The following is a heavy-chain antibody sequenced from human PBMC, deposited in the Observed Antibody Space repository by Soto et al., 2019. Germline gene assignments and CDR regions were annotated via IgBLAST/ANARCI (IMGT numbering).Heavy chain of an antibody. Sequence: SVKVSCKASRVAFSKFIVTWVRQAPGLGLEWVGGIIPIFGTANYAQKFQGRVTITADESTSTSYMEVDNLRSEDTAVYYCAKVRYSSPMGYYYGMDVWGQGTTVTRLL. CDR3: AKVRYSSPMGYYYGMDV. CDR1: RVAFSKFI. V-gene: IGHV1-69*13. CDR2: IIPIFGTA. D-gene: IGHD6-19*01. J-gene: IGHJ6*02.